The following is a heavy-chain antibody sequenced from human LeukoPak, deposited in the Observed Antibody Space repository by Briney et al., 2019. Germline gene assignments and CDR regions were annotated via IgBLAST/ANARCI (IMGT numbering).Heavy chain of an antibody. CDR1: GFTFSSYW. V-gene: IGHV3-74*01. J-gene: IGHJ4*02. Sequence: GGSLRLSCAASGFTFSSYWMHWVRQAPGKGLVWVSRINNDGYSTSYADSVKGRFTISRDNAKNTLYLQLDSLRAEDTAVYYCARDRRSGSYYVDYWGQGTLVTVSS. CDR2: INNDGYST. CDR3: ARDRRSGSYYVDY. D-gene: IGHD3-10*01.